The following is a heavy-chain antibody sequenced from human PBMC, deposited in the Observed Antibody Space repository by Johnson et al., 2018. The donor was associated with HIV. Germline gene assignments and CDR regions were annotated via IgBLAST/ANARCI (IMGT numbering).Heavy chain of an antibody. CDR3: AKEGGKYFVELDSFDI. J-gene: IGHJ3*02. D-gene: IGHD2-15*01. CDR1: GFTFSSYA. Sequence: VQLVESGGDLVQPGGSLRLSCAASGFTFSSYAMSWVRQAPGKGLEWVSAISGSGGSTYSADSVKGRFTISRDNSKNTLYLQMNSLRAEDTAVYYCAKEGGKYFVELDSFDIWGQVTIVTVSS. CDR2: ISGSGGST. V-gene: IGHV3-23*04.